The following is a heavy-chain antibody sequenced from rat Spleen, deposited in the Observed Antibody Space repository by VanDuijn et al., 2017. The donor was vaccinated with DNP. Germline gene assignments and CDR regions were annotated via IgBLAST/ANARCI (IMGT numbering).Heavy chain of an antibody. CDR1: GFTFSNYY. CDR3: TSNPHIRTAAPFDY. Sequence: EVQLVESGGGLVQPGRSMKLSCAASGFTFSNYYMAWVRQAPTKGLEWVASISTGGGNTYYRDSVKGRFTISRNNAKSSLYLQMDSLRSEDSATYYCTSNPHIRTAAPFDYWGQGVMVTVSS. V-gene: IGHV5-25*01. J-gene: IGHJ2*01. CDR2: ISTGGGNT. D-gene: IGHD3-8*01.